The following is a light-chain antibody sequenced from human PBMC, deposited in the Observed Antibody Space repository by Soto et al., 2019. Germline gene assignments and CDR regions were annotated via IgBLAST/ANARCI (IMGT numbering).Light chain of an antibody. CDR3: CYYAVRSSSVV. CDR1: SSDVGSYNL. J-gene: IGLJ1*01. V-gene: IGLV2-23*02. Sequence: QSVLTQPASVSGSPGQSITISCTGTSSDVGSYNLVSWYQQHPGKAPKLMIYEVSKRPSGVSNRFSGSRSGNTASLTISGLHAEDYADYYCCYYAVRSSSVVFG. CDR2: EVS.